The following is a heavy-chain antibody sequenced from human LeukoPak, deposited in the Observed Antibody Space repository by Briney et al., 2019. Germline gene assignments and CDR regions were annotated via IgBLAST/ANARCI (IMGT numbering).Heavy chain of an antibody. J-gene: IGHJ4*02. V-gene: IGHV1-3*01. Sequence: ASVEVSCKASGYTFTTYTIHWVRQAPGQRLEWMGWINAGNDNTKYSQKFQDRVTITRDTSASTAYMELSSLRSEDTAVYYCASSRGYDVGGYFDYWGQGTLVTVSS. CDR2: INAGNDNT. CDR1: GYTFTTYT. D-gene: IGHD5-12*01. CDR3: ASSRGYDVGGYFDY.